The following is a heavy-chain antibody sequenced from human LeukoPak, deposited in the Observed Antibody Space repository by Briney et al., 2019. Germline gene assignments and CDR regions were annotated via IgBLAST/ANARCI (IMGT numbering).Heavy chain of an antibody. CDR1: GGXXXXSSYY. D-gene: IGHD4-17*01. CDR2: IYYSGST. Sequence: SGGXXXXSSYYWGWIRQPPGKGLEWIGSIYYSGSTYYNPSLKSRVTISVDTSKNQFSLKLSSVTAADTAVYYCARHRNYGDEGRAFDIWGQGTMVTVSS. J-gene: IGHJ3*02. CDR3: ARHRNYGDEGRAFDI. V-gene: IGHV4-39*01.